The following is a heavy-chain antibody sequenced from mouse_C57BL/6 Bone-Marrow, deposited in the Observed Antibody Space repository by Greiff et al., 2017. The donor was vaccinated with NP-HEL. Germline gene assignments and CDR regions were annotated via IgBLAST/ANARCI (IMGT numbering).Heavy chain of an antibody. CDR1: GFTFSSYG. J-gene: IGHJ3*01. V-gene: IGHV5-6*01. CDR2: ISSGGSYT. D-gene: IGHD1-2*01. Sequence: EVKLMESGGDLVKPGGSLKLSCAASGFTFSSYGMSWVRQTPDKRLEWVATISSGGSYTYYPDSVKGRFTISRDNAKNTLYLQMSSLKSEDTAMYYCARPPLLRAWFAYWGKGTLVTVSA. CDR3: ARPPLLRAWFAY.